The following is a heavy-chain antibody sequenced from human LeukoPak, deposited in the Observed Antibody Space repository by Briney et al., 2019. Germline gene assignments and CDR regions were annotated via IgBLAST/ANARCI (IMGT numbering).Heavy chain of an antibody. CDR3: ARYPDCTNGVCYTYIDY. Sequence: PGGSLRLSCAASGFTFDDYAMHWVRQAPGKGLEWVSLISGDGGSTYYADSVKGRFTISRDNSKNSLYLQMNSLRAEDTALYYCARYPDCTNGVCYTYIDYWGQGTLVTVSS. CDR2: ISGDGGST. J-gene: IGHJ4*02. D-gene: IGHD2-8*01. CDR1: GFTFDDYA. V-gene: IGHV3-43*02.